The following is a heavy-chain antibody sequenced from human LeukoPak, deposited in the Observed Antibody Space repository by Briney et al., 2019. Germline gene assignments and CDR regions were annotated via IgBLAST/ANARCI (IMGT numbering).Heavy chain of an antibody. CDR1: GFTVSSNY. J-gene: IGHJ6*02. V-gene: IGHV3-48*02. D-gene: IGHD3-3*01. CDR2: ISSSSSTI. CDR3: ARTASYDFWSGLKSGMDV. Sequence: GGSLRLSCAASGFTVSSNYMSWVRQAPGKGLEWVSYISSSSSTIYYADSVKGRFTISRDNAKNSLYLQMNSLRDEDTAVYYCARTASYDFWSGLKSGMDVWGQGTTVTVSS.